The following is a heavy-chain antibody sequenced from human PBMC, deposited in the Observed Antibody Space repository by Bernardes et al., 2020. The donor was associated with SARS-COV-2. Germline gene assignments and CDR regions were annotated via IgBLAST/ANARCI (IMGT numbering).Heavy chain of an antibody. CDR3: ARDGGDVVVIPVDC. J-gene: IGHJ4*02. V-gene: IGHV3-21*01. CDR2: ISGSGSFI. D-gene: IGHD2-15*01. CDR1: GFTFSRYS. Sequence: GGSLRLSCVASGFTFSRYSMDWVRQAPGKGLEWVASISGSGSFISYADSVKGRFTISRDNAKNSLFLQLNSLRSEDTAVYYCARDGGDVVVIPVDCWGQGTLVTVSS.